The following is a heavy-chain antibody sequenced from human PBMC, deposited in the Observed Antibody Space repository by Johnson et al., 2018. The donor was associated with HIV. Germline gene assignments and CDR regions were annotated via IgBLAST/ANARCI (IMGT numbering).Heavy chain of an antibody. CDR2: ISSSGSTI. D-gene: IGHD3-22*01. Sequence: QMQLVEPGGGLVKPGGSLRLSCAASGFTFSDYYMIWIRQAPGKGLEWVSYISSSGSTIYYSDSVKGRFTISRDNAKNSLYLQMNSLRAEDTAVYYCALTSYYDSRVAFDIWGQGTMVTVSS. J-gene: IGHJ3*02. V-gene: IGHV3-11*04. CDR1: GFTFSDYY. CDR3: ALTSYYDSRVAFDI.